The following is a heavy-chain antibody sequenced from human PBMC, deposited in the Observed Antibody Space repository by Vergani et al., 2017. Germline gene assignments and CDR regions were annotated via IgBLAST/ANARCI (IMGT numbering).Heavy chain of an antibody. CDR1: GLTFNNYA. Sequence: EVQLLESGGGLVQPGGSLRLSCAASGLTFNNYAMHWVRQAPGKGLEWVSGISWNSGSIGYADSVKGRFTISRDNAKNSLYLQMNSLRAEDTALYYCAKDFDDSGVFDYWGQGTLVTVSS. CDR3: AKDFDDSGVFDY. J-gene: IGHJ4*02. D-gene: IGHD3-3*01. CDR2: ISWNSGSI. V-gene: IGHV3-9*01.